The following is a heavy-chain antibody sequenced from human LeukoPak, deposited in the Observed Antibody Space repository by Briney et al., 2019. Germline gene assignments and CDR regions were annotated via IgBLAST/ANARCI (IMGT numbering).Heavy chain of an antibody. CDR3: ARDLYYYDSSGYSPRYFDY. D-gene: IGHD3-22*01. CDR2: IYASGST. V-gene: IGHV4-4*07. CDR1: GGSISSYY. Sequence: SETLSLTCTVSGGSISSYYWSWIRQPAGKGLEWIGRIYASGSTNYNPSLKSRVTMSVDTSKNQFSLKLSSVTAADTAVYYCARDLYYYDSSGYSPRYFDYWGQGTLVTVSS. J-gene: IGHJ4*02.